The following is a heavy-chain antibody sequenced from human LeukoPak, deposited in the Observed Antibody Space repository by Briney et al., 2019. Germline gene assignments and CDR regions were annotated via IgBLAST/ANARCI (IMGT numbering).Heavy chain of an antibody. CDR3: ARTTEGYAGGPGYSYYYYMDV. V-gene: IGHV4-59*01. CDR2: IHYSGST. J-gene: IGHJ6*03. D-gene: IGHD5-12*01. Sequence: SETLSLTCTVSGGSISSYYWSWIRQPPGKGLEWIGYIHYSGSTHYNPSLKSRVTISVDTSKNRVSLKLRSVTAADTAVYYCARTTEGYAGGPGYSYYYYMDVWGKGTTVTISS. CDR1: GGSISSYY.